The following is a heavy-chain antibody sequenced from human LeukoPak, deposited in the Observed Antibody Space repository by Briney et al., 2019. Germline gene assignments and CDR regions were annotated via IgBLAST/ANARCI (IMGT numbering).Heavy chain of an antibody. CDR3: AKTSGSSWAYYFDY. V-gene: IGHV3-23*01. J-gene: IGHJ4*02. CDR2: ISGSGGST. CDR1: XXXXXXXA. D-gene: IGHD6-13*01. Sequence: PGGSLXXXXXAXXXXXXXXAXXWVRXXXGKGPEWVSAISGSGGSTYYADSVKGRFTISRDNSKNTLYLQMNSLRAEDTAVYYCAKTSGSSWAYYFDYWGQGTLVTVSS.